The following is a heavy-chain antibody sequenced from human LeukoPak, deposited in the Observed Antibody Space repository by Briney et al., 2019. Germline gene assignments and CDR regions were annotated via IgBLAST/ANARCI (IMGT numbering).Heavy chain of an antibody. D-gene: IGHD2-2*01. CDR3: AGVATSWGYFDY. V-gene: IGHV1-46*01. J-gene: IGHJ4*02. CDR1: GGTFSSYA. CDR2: INPSGGST. Sequence: EASVKVSCKASGGTFSSYAISWVRQAPGQGLEWMGIINPSGGSTSYAQKFQGRVTMTRDTSTSTVYMELGSLRSEDTAVYYCAGVATSWGYFDYWGQGTLVTVSS.